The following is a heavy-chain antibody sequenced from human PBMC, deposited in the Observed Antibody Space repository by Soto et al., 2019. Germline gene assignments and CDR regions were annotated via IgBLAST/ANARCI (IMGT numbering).Heavy chain of an antibody. V-gene: IGHV3-23*01. Sequence: EVQLLESGGGLIQPGGSLRLSCAASGFTFDGYAMSWVRQAPGKGLEWVSAISGSGGSTYYADSVKGRFTISRDNAKNSLYLQMNSLRAEDTAVYYCARDSSGWGFDYWGQGTLVTVSS. J-gene: IGHJ4*02. CDR3: ARDSSGWGFDY. D-gene: IGHD6-19*01. CDR2: ISGSGGST. CDR1: GFTFDGYA.